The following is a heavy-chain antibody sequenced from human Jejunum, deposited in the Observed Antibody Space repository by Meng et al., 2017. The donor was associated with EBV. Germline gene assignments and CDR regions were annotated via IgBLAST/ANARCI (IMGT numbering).Heavy chain of an antibody. D-gene: IGHD3-16*02. J-gene: IGHJ4*02. Sequence: HVPPLGAGLLKPSETLSLTCAVYRGSFSGYYWSWIRQHPGKGLEWIGEINHSGSTNYNPSLRSRVTISVETSKNQFSLRLNSVTAADTAVYYCARVAFSYTTRSLDSWGQGTLVTVSS. CDR2: INHSGST. CDR3: ARVAFSYTTRSLDS. V-gene: IGHV4-34*02. CDR1: RGSFSGYY.